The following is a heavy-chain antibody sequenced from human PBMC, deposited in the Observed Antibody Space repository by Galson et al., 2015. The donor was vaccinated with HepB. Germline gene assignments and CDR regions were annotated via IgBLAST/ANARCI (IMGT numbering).Heavy chain of an antibody. CDR1: GFTFSDYY. CDR2: ISSSGSTI. D-gene: IGHD3-22*01. J-gene: IGHJ4*02. CDR3: ARVVISGYTSYFDY. Sequence: SLRLSCAASGFTFSDYYMSWIRQAPGKGLEWVSYISSSGSTIYYADSVKGRFTISRDNAKNSLYLQMNSLRAEDTAVYYCARVVISGYTSYFDYWGQGTLVTVSS. V-gene: IGHV3-11*01.